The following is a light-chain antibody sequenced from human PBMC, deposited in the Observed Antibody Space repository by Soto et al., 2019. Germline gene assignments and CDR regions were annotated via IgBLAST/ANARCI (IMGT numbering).Light chain of an antibody. CDR1: QSVGNNY. V-gene: IGKV3-20*01. CDR3: QQYGISGT. Sequence: EIVLTHSTGTLSLSPGARATLSCRASQSVGNNYLAWYQQKPGQAPRLLIYGASNRATGIPDRFSGSGSGTVFTLTISRLEPEDFAVYYCQQYGISGTFGQGTKVDIK. CDR2: GAS. J-gene: IGKJ1*01.